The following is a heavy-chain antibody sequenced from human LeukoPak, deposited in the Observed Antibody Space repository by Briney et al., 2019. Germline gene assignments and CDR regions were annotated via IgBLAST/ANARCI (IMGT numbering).Heavy chain of an antibody. Sequence: PGGSLRLSCAASGFTFSSYAMHWVRQAPGKGLEWVAVISYDGSNKYYADSVKGRFTISRDNSKNTLYLQMNSLRAEDTAVYYCAKESRIAVAGQFDYWGQGTLVTVSS. CDR3: AKESRIAVAGQFDY. J-gene: IGHJ4*02. CDR1: GFTFSSYA. D-gene: IGHD6-19*01. V-gene: IGHV3-30-3*01. CDR2: ISYDGSNK.